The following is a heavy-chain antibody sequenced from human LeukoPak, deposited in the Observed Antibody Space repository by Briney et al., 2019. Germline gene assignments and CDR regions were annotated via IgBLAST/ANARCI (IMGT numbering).Heavy chain of an antibody. Sequence: GGSLRLSCAASGFTFSSYGMHWVRQAPGKGLEWVAVISYDGSNKCYADSVKGRFTISRDNSKNTLYLQMNSLRAEDTAVYYCAKEGVTGDFDYWGQGTLVTVSS. D-gene: IGHD1-20*01. J-gene: IGHJ4*02. CDR3: AKEGVTGDFDY. CDR2: ISYDGSNK. V-gene: IGHV3-30*18. CDR1: GFTFSSYG.